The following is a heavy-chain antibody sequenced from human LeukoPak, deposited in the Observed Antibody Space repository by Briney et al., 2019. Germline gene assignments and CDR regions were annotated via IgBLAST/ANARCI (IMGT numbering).Heavy chain of an antibody. CDR3: ARGGNVVVTATDYDY. CDR2: IYYSGST. CDR1: GGSISSSSYY. J-gene: IGHJ4*02. V-gene: IGHV4-39*01. Sequence: PSETLSLTCTVSGGSISSSSYYCGWIRQPPGKGLEWIGSIYYSGSTYYNPSLKSRDTISVDTSKNQFSLKLSSVTAADTAVYYCARGGNVVVTATDYDYWGQGTLVTVSS. D-gene: IGHD2-21*02.